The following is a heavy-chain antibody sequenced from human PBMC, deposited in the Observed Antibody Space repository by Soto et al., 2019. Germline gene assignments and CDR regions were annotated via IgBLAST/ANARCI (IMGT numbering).Heavy chain of an antibody. Sequence: QVQLQQWGARLLKPSETLSLTCAVYAGSFSGYYWSWIRQPPGKGLEWIGEINHSGSTNYNPSLKSRVTISVDTSKTQFSLKLSAVTAADTAVYYCARGRVAFDYWGQGTLVTVSS. CDR1: AGSFSGYY. CDR2: INHSGST. CDR3: ARGRVAFDY. J-gene: IGHJ4*02. V-gene: IGHV4-34*01.